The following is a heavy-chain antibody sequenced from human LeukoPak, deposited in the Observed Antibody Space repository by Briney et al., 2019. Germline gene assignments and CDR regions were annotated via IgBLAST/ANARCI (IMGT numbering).Heavy chain of an antibody. CDR3: ARGPYSYDSSGAFDI. Sequence: SETLSLTCAVSSGSINSSNWWSWVRQPPGKGLEWIGEIYPSGSTNYNPSLKSRVTMSVDESKNEFSLKLTSVTAADTAVYFCARGPYSYDSSGAFDIWGQGTMVTVSS. D-gene: IGHD3-22*01. J-gene: IGHJ3*02. CDR2: IYPSGST. V-gene: IGHV4-4*02. CDR1: SGSINSSNW.